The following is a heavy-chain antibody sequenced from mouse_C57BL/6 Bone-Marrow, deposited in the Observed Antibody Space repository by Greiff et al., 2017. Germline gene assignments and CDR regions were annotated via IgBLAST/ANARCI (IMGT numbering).Heavy chain of an antibody. D-gene: IGHD3-2*02. CDR3: ARSGDSSGYSGFAY. J-gene: IGHJ3*01. CDR2: IYPGDGDT. V-gene: IGHV1-82*01. CDR1: GYAFSSSW. Sequence: QVQLQQSGPELVKPGASVKISCKASGYAFSSSWMNWVKQRPGKGLEWIGRIYPGDGDTNYNGKFKGKATLTADKSSSTAYMQLSSLTSEDSAVYFCARSGDSSGYSGFAYWGEGTLVTVSA.